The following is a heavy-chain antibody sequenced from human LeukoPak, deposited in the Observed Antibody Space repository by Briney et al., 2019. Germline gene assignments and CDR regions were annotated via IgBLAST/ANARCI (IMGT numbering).Heavy chain of an antibody. Sequence: GGSLRLSCVASGFSLSGYWMYWVRQAPGKGLMYISRNNGDGITTNCADVVKGRFTMSRDNVKNTLYLQMNSLRVEDTAVYYCARDPRNVGLAPWGQGTLVTVSS. J-gene: IGHJ5*02. D-gene: IGHD2-15*01. CDR3: ARDPRNVGLAP. CDR2: NNGDGITT. CDR1: GFSLSGYW. V-gene: IGHV3-74*01.